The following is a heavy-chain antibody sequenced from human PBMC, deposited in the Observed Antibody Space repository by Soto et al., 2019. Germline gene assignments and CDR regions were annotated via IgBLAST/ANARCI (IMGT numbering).Heavy chain of an antibody. Sequence: SETLSLTCTVSGGSISSFYWSWIRQPPGKGLEWIGYVYYSGSANYNPSLMSRVSISLDPSKKHFSLQLTSVTAADTAVYYCASGRQLSPSLFDPWGQGTLVTAS. CDR2: VYYSGSA. D-gene: IGHD1-1*01. V-gene: IGHV4-59*01. J-gene: IGHJ5*02. CDR3: ASGRQLSPSLFDP. CDR1: GGSISSFY.